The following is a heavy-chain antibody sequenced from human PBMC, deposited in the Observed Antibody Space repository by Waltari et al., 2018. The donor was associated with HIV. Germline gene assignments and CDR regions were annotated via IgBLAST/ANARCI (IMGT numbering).Heavy chain of an antibody. CDR1: GFTFDDYA. J-gene: IGHJ3*01. Sequence: EVQLVESGGGLVQPGRSLRLSCAASGFTFDDYAMHWVRQAPGKGLELGSVISWNSAHINYADSVKVRFTISRDNAKNSLYLQMNSLRAEDTALYYCAKAYYLHAFDVWGQGAMVTVSS. V-gene: IGHV3-9*01. CDR3: AKAYYLHAFDV. D-gene: IGHD3-10*01. CDR2: ISWNSAHI.